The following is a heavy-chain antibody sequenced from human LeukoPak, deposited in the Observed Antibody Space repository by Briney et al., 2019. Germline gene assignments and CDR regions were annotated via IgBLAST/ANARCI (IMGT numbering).Heavy chain of an antibody. CDR1: GGSISSSTYY. CDR2: IFYSGST. J-gene: IGHJ3*02. CDR3: ARDNRLVTGAFDI. D-gene: IGHD1-14*01. Sequence: SETLSLTCTVSGGSISSSTYYWGWICQPPGKGLEWIGNIFYSGSTYYHPSLKSRVTISVDTSKNQFSLKLSSVTAADTAVYYCARDNRLVTGAFDIWGQGTMVTVSS. V-gene: IGHV4-39*02.